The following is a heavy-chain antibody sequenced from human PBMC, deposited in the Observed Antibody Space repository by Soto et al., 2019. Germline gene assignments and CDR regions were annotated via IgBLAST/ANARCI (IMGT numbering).Heavy chain of an antibody. V-gene: IGHV1-18*04. J-gene: IGHJ5*02. Sequence: XAVTDSCKSSGYTFTGYGSSWVRQAAGQGLEWMGWISAYNGNTNYAQKLQGRVTMTTDTSTSTAYMELRSLRPDDKAVYYCARDRITIFGAVIQRHNWFDLWGQGTLVTVSS. CDR1: GYTFTGYG. D-gene: IGHD3-3*01. CDR3: ARDRITIFGAVIQRHNWFDL. CDR2: ISAYNGNT.